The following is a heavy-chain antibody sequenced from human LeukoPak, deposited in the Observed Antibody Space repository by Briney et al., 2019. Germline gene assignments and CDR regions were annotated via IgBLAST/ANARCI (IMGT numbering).Heavy chain of an antibody. J-gene: IGHJ4*02. CDR1: GFAFSSYA. CDR3: AKTGQFDY. D-gene: IGHD7-27*01. CDR2: ITGSGGNT. V-gene: IGHV3-23*01. Sequence: SGGSLRLSCVASGFAFSSYAMSWVRQAPGKGLEWVSTITGSGGNTFYADPVKGRFAVSRDNSKNTLYLQMHSLRAEDTAVYYCAKTGQFDYWGQGTLVTVSS.